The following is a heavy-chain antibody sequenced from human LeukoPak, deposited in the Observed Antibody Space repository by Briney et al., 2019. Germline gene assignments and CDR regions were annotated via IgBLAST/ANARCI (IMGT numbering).Heavy chain of an antibody. CDR1: GGSFSGYY. Sequence: SETLSLTCAVYGGSFSGYYWSWIRQPPGKGLEWIGEINHSGSTNYNPSLKSRVTISVDTSRNQFSLKLSSVTAADTAVYYCARGKDYYDSSGYYFEWGQGTLVTVPS. D-gene: IGHD3-22*01. CDR2: INHSGST. V-gene: IGHV4-34*01. CDR3: ARGKDYYDSSGYYFE. J-gene: IGHJ4*02.